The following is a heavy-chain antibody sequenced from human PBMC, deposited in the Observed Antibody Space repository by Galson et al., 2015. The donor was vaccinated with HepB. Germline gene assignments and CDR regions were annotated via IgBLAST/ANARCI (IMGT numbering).Heavy chain of an antibody. CDR2: IFHTGRT. CDR1: GVSINSYY. CDR3: AASKGYVWGSLPLPDF. J-gene: IGHJ4*02. Sequence: ETLSLTCSVSGVSINSYYWSWIRQSPGKGLEWIAFIFHTGRTNHNPSLTGRVTISIDTSKNQFSLRLTSVTAADTAVYYCAASKGYVWGSLPLPDFWGQGTLVTVSP. V-gene: IGHV4-59*01. D-gene: IGHD3-16*01.